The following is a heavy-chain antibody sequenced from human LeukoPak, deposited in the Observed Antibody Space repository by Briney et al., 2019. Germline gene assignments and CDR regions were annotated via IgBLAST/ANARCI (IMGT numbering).Heavy chain of an antibody. D-gene: IGHD1-1*01. CDR3: AARDNGNDLLSYHGMDV. CDR1: GGSLRRYV. V-gene: IGHV1-69*06. Sequence: ASVKVSCKASGGSLRRYVFAWVRQAPGQGLEWMGGIMPVLDTGSYAQGFQGRVTMTADRSTSTAYMELRSLRPEDTALYYCAARDNGNDLLSYHGMDVWGNGTTVTVSS. J-gene: IGHJ6*04. CDR2: IMPVLDTG.